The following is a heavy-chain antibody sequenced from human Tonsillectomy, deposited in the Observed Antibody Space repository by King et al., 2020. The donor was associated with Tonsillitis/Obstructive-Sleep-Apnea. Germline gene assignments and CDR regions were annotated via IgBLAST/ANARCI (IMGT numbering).Heavy chain of an antibody. J-gene: IGHJ4*02. D-gene: IGHD3-9*01. Sequence: QLQESGPGLVKPSETLSLTCTVSGGSVSSGSYYWSWIRQPPGKGLEWIGYIYYSGSTNYNPSLKSRVTISVDTSKNQFSLKLSSVTAADTAVYYCARERMTGYFVFFASWGQGTLVTVSS. CDR1: GGSVSSGSYY. CDR2: IYYSGST. CDR3: ARERMTGYFVFFAS. V-gene: IGHV4-61*01.